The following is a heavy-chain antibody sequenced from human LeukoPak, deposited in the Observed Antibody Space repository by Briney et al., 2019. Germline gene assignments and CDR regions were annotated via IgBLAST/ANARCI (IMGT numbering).Heavy chain of an antibody. CDR2: IYYTGTI. J-gene: IGHJ3*02. CDR3: ARHGGRIQLWLPAAFDI. Sequence: SETLSLTCTVSGDSISGYSWSWVRQPPGKGLEWIGYIYYTGTINDNPSLTSRVTISVDTSKNQFSLNLTSVTAADTAVYYCARHGGRIQLWLPAAFDIWGQGTMVTVSS. CDR1: GDSISGYS. V-gene: IGHV4-59*08. D-gene: IGHD5-18*01.